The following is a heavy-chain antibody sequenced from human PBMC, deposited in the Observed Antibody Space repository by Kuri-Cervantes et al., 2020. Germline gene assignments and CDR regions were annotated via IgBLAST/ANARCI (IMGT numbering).Heavy chain of an antibody. CDR1: GFTFSSYA. CDR3: AKDGRYSSGWYGMGDAFDI. D-gene: IGHD6-19*01. V-gene: IGHV3-23*01. J-gene: IGHJ3*02. CDR2: ISGSGGST. Sequence: GSLKISCAASGFTFSSYAMSWVRQAPGKGLEWVSAISGSGGSTYYADSVKGRFTISRDNSKNTLYLQMNSLRAEDTAVYYCAKDGRYSSGWYGMGDAFDIWGQGTMVTVSS.